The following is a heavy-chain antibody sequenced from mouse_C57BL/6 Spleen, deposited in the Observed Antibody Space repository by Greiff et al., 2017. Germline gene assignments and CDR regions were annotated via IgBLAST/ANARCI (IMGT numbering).Heavy chain of an antibody. Sequence: EVKLVESGPGLVKPSQSLSLTCSVTGYSITSGYYWNWIRQFPGNKLEWMGYISYDGSNNYNPSLKNRISITRDTSKNQFFLKLNSVTTEDTATYYCARESRTGPFAYWGQGTLVTVSA. CDR1: GYSITSGYY. D-gene: IGHD4-1*01. V-gene: IGHV3-6*01. CDR3: ARESRTGPFAY. J-gene: IGHJ3*01. CDR2: ISYDGSN.